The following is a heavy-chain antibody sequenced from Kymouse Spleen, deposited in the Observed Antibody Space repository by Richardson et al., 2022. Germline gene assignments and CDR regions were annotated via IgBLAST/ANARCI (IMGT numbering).Heavy chain of an antibody. CDR2: INSDGSST. CDR3: APYDYSNYVGFDP. J-gene: IGHJ5*02. V-gene: IGHV3-74*01. D-gene: IGHD4-11,IGHD4-11*01. Sequence: EVQLVESGGGLVQPGGSLRLSCAASGFTFSSYWMHWVRQAPGKGLVWVSRINSDGSSTSYADSVKGRFTISRDNAKNTLYLQMNSLRAEDTAVYYCAPYDYSNYVGFDPWGQGTLVTVSS. CDR1: GFTFSSYW.